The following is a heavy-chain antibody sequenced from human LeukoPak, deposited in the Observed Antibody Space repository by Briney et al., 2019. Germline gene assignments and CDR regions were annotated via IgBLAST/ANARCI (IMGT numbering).Heavy chain of an antibody. D-gene: IGHD6-13*01. CDR2: ISGSGGST. CDR3: AKNGGIAAAGSFDY. V-gene: IGHV3-23*01. J-gene: IGHJ4*02. Sequence: PGGSLRLSCAASGFTFSTYWMSWVRQAPGKGLEWVSAISGSGGSTYHADSVKGRFTISRDNSKNTLYLQMNSLRAEDTAVYYCAKNGGIAAAGSFDYWGQGTLVTVSS. CDR1: GFTFSTYW.